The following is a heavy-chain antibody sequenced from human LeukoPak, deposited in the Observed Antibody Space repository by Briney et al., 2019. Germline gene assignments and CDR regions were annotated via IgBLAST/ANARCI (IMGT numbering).Heavy chain of an antibody. CDR2: ISGSGGST. D-gene: IGHD1-26*01. CDR1: GFTFSSYA. V-gene: IGHV3-23*01. CDR3: AKKGPVGWELPYNDY. Sequence: QPGGSLRLSCAASGFTFSSYAMSLVRQAPGKGLEWVSAISGSGGSTYYADSVKGRFTFSRDNSKNTLYLQMNSLRAEDTAVYYCAKKGPVGWELPYNDYWGQGTLVTVSS. J-gene: IGHJ4*02.